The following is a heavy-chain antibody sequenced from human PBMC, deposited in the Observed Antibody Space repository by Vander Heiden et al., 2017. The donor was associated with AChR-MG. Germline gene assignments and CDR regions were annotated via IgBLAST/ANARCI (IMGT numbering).Heavy chain of an antibody. D-gene: IGHD3-16*01. CDR3: ATDHVTGTIRGGFDY. Sequence: QVQLVQSGAEVKKPGSSVKVPCKASGGTFSSYAISWVRQDPGQGLEWMGGIIPIFGTANYAQKFQGRVTITADESTSTAYMELSSLRSEDTAVYYCATDHVTGTIRGGFDYWGHGTLVTVSS. V-gene: IGHV1-69*01. J-gene: IGHJ4*01. CDR1: GGTFSSYA. CDR2: IIPIFGTA.